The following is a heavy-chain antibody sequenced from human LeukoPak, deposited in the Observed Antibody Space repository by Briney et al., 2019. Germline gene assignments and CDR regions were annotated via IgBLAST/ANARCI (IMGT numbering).Heavy chain of an antibody. CDR3: ARVSIFGVIVEHAFDF. Sequence: PSETLSLTCSVSGFSIGTGYSWGWIRQPPGKGLEWIGTIYHRGNTYYNPSPMSRVTISLDTSKNQFSLRLTSVTAADTALYYCARVSIFGVIVEHAFDFWGQGTMVTVSS. J-gene: IGHJ3*01. CDR1: GFSIGTGYS. V-gene: IGHV4-38-2*01. CDR2: IYHRGNT. D-gene: IGHD3-3*01.